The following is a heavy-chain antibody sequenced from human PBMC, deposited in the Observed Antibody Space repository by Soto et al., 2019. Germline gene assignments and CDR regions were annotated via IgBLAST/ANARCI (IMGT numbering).Heavy chain of an antibody. J-gene: IGHJ4*02. Sequence: ASVRVSCKASGYTFTSYGISWVRQAPGQGLEWMGWISAYNGNTNYAQKLQGRVTMTTDTSTSTADMELRSLRSDDTAVYYCARVVFHKYSSGWYDDYFDYWGQGTLVTVSS. CDR3: ARVVFHKYSSGWYDDYFDY. V-gene: IGHV1-18*01. CDR2: ISAYNGNT. CDR1: GYTFTSYG. D-gene: IGHD6-19*01.